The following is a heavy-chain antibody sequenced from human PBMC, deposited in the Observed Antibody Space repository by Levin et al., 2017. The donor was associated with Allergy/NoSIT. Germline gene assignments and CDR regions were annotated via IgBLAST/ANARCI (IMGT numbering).Heavy chain of an antibody. CDR1: GYTFTSYG. CDR3: ARDQRPCSGGSCYPALPDY. CDR2: ISAYNGNT. Sequence: AASVKVSCKASGYTFTSYGISWVRQAPGQGLEWMGWISAYNGNTNYAQKLQGRVTMTTDTSTSTAYMELRSLRSDDTAVYYCARDQRPCSGGSCYPALPDYWGQGTLVTVSS. D-gene: IGHD2-15*01. J-gene: IGHJ4*02. V-gene: IGHV1-18*01.